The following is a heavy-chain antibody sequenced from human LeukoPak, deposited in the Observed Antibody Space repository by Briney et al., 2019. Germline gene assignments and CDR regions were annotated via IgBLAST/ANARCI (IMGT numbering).Heavy chain of an antibody. J-gene: IGHJ3*02. CDR3: ARDNRRWLQFWNAFDI. CDR2: ISSSSSYI. D-gene: IGHD5-24*01. Sequence: GGSLRLSCAASGFTFSSYSMNWVRQAPGKGLEWVSSISSSSSYIYYADSVKGRFTISRANAKNSLYLQMNSLRAEDTAVYYCARDNRRWLQFWNAFDIWGQGTMVTVSS. V-gene: IGHV3-21*01. CDR1: GFTFSSYS.